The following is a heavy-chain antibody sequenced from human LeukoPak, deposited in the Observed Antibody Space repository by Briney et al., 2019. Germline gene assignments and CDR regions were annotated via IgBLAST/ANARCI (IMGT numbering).Heavy chain of an antibody. J-gene: IGHJ6*02. CDR3: ARDLGSTTPHEYYYYGMDV. Sequence: PGGSLRLSCSASGFTFSSYAMHWVRQAPGKGLEYVSAISSNGGSTYYADSVKGRFTISRDNAKNSLYLQMNSLRDEDTAVYYCARDLGSTTPHEYYYYGMDVWGQGTTVTVSS. D-gene: IGHD4-17*01. CDR2: ISSNGGST. CDR1: GFTFSSYA. V-gene: IGHV3-64*04.